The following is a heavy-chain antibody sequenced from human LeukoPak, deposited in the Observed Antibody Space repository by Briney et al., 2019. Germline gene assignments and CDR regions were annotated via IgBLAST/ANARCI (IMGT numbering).Heavy chain of an antibody. V-gene: IGHV3-23*01. CDR3: AKDPGYSGYGRFDP. CDR1: GFTFSSYA. D-gene: IGHD5-12*01. J-gene: IGHJ5*02. CDR2: ISGSGGST. Sequence: GGSLRLSCAVSGFTFSSYAMSWVRQPPGKGLEWVADISGSGGSTYYADSVKSRFTISRDNSKNTLYLQMNSLRAEDTDVYYCAKDPGYSGYGRFDPWGQGTLVTVSS.